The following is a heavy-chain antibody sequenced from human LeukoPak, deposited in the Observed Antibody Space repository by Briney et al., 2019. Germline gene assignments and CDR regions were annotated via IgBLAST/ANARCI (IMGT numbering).Heavy chain of an antibody. CDR3: STANKGYFS. Sequence: RAGGSLRLPCAASGFSFSGAWMSWVRQAPGKGLEWVGRVKGKTDGGTTDYAAPVRGRFTISRDDSKTTLYLQMNSLKIEHTAVYYCSTANKGYFSCGQGTLVTVSS. D-gene: IGHD1-26*01. CDR1: GFSFSGAW. V-gene: IGHV3-15*01. CDR2: VKGKTDGGTT. J-gene: IGHJ5*02.